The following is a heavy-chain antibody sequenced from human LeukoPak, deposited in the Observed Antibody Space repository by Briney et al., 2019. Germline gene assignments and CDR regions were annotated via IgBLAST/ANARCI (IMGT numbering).Heavy chain of an antibody. CDR2: ISDTGNT. CDR3: AKDRGIAARRYYFDY. CDR1: GFTLSSYA. V-gene: IGHV3-23*01. J-gene: IGHJ4*02. D-gene: IGHD6-13*01. Sequence: GGSLRLSCAASGFTLSSYAMSWVRQAPGKGLEWVSAISDTGNTYHADSVKGRFTISRDSSKNTLFLQMNRLRPEDAAVYYCAKDRGIAARRYYFDYWGQGTLVTVSS.